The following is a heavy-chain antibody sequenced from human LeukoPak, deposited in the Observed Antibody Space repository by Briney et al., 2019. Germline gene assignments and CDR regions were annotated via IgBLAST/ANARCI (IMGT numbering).Heavy chain of an antibody. J-gene: IGHJ4*02. CDR2: INSEWGTT. CDR1: GFTFSSYA. V-gene: IGHV3-64D*06. D-gene: IGHD3-10*01. CDR3: VRGLYGLGWDY. Sequence: GGSLRLSCSASGFTFSSYAMHWVRQAPGKGLEFVSGINSEWGTTDYADSVKGRFTISRDNSKNTLYLQMSSLRVEDTALYDCVRGLYGLGWDYWGQGTLVTVSS.